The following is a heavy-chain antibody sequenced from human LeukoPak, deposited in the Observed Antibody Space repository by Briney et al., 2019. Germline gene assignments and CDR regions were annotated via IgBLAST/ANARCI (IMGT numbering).Heavy chain of an antibody. CDR2: IYTSGTS. Sequence: PSETLSLTCTVSGGSISGYYWSWIRQPAGKGLEWIGRIYTSGTSNYNPSLKSRVTMSVDTSKNQFSLKLSSVTAADTAVYYCARGDFWSGFYNYWGQGTLVTVSS. CDR3: ARGDFWSGFYNY. J-gene: IGHJ4*02. D-gene: IGHD3-3*01. CDR1: GGSISGYY. V-gene: IGHV4-4*07.